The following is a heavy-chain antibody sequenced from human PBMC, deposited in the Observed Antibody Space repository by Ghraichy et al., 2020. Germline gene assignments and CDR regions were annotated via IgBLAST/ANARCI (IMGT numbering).Heavy chain of an antibody. CDR3: AGFSPSFGGVTRARVFTEFDY. J-gene: IGHJ4*02. V-gene: IGHV4-39*01. D-gene: IGHD3-16*01. CDR2: IYYRGNT. CDR1: GGSITSSSYF. Sequence: SETLSLTCTVSGGSITSSSYFWGWIRPPPGKGLEWIGSIYYRGNTYSTPPLKSRVTLSVDMSKNQFSLKLSSVTAADTAVYYCAGFSPSFGGVTRARVFTEFDYWGQGTLVTVSS.